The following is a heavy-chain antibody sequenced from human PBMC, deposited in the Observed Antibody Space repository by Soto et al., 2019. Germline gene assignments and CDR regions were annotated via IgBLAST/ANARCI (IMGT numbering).Heavy chain of an antibody. J-gene: IGHJ5*02. V-gene: IGHV1-3*01. CDR2: INAGNGNT. CDR3: ARDGPLRYFDWLLSP. D-gene: IGHD3-9*01. CDR1: GYTFTSYA. Sequence: GASVKVSCKASGYTFTSYAMHWLRQAPGQRLEWMGWINAGNGNTKYSQKFQGRVTITRDTSASTAYMELSSLRSEDTAVYYCARDGPLRYFDWLLSPWGQGTLVTVSS.